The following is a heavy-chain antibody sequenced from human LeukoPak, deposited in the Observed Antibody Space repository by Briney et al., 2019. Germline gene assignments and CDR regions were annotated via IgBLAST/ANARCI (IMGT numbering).Heavy chain of an antibody. J-gene: IGHJ4*02. V-gene: IGHV4-59*08. D-gene: IGHD2-8*01. CDR3: ARVTSGNGIIDY. Sequence: SETLSLTCTVSGASISSDYGSWIRQPPWKGLEWIGYIYYSGSTNYNPSLKSRVTISVATSKTPFSLKLSSVTAADTAVYYCARVTSGNGIIDYWGQGNLVTVSS. CDR1: GASISSDY. CDR2: IYYSGST.